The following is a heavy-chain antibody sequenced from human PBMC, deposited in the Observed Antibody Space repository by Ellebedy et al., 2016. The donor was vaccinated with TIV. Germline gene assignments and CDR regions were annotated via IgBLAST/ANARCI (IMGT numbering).Heavy chain of an antibody. CDR3: AKDRRAFAYPTYGMDV. V-gene: IGHV3-30*18. Sequence: GGSLRLSXAASGFNFRDFAMNWVRQAPGKGLQWVALITHDARNNPYVGTNDYYVDSVRGRFTISRDKSKNILYLQMNSLRPEDTALYYCAKDRRAFAYPTYGMDVWGQGTMVTVSS. CDR2: ITHDARNN. CDR1: GFNFRDFA. D-gene: IGHD3-16*01. J-gene: IGHJ6*02.